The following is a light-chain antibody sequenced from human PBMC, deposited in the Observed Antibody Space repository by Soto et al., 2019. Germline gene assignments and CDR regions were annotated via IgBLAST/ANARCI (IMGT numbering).Light chain of an antibody. Sequence: QSALTQPRSVSGSPGQSVTISCTGTSSDVGGYNYVSWYQQHPGKAPKLMICDVSQRPSGVPDRFSGSKSDNTASLTISGLQAEDEADYYCCSYAGSYTYVFGTGTKLTVL. V-gene: IGLV2-11*01. CDR3: CSYAGSYTYV. J-gene: IGLJ1*01. CDR2: DVS. CDR1: SSDVGGYNY.